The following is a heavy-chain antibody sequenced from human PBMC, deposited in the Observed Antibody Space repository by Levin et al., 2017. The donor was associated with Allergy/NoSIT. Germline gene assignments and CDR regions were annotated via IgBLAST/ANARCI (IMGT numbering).Heavy chain of an antibody. D-gene: IGHD6-19*01. V-gene: IGHV1-18*01. CDR2: ISAYNGNT. CDR1: GYTFTSYG. J-gene: IGHJ4*02. CDR3: ARDRHPKSWYSSGWYEF. Sequence: GASVKVSCKASGYTFTSYGISWVRQAPGQGLEWMGWISAYNGNTNYAQKLQGRVTMTTDTSTSTAYMELRSLRSDDTAVYYCARDRHPKSWYSSGWYEFWGQGTLVTVSS.